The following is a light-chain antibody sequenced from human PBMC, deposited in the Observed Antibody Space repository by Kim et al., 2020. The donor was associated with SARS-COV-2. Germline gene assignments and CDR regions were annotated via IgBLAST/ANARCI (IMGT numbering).Light chain of an antibody. CDR2: DAS. CDR1: QSVSSY. CDR3: QQRSNWPIT. V-gene: IGKV3-11*01. Sequence: LSPGERATRSCRASQSVSSYLAWYQQKPGQAPRLLIYDASNRATGIPARFSGSGSGTDFTLTISSLEPEDFAVYYCQQRSNWPITFGQGTRLEIK. J-gene: IGKJ5*01.